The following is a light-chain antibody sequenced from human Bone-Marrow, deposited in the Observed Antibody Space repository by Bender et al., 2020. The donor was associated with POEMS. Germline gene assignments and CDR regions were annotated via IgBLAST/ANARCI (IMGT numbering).Light chain of an antibody. CDR1: NIGRKS. CDR2: KDN. J-gene: IGLJ2*01. Sequence: SYVLTQPTSVSVAPGQAARVTCGGDNIGRKSVHWYQQKPGQAPVQVIYKDNQRPSGIPERFSGSSSGTAFTLTISGVRAEDEADYYCQSADINGTSLVFGGGTKVTVL. CDR3: QSADINGTSLV. V-gene: IGLV3-25*03.